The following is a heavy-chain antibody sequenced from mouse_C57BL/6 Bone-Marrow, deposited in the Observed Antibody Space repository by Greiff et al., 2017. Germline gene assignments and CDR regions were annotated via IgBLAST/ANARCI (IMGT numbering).Heavy chain of an antibody. CDR3: ARRYCYGSSFYCDY. V-gene: IGHV5-4*03. J-gene: IGHJ2*01. D-gene: IGHD1-1*01. CDR2: ISDGGSYT. CDR1: GFTFSSYA. Sequence: EVQLVESGGGLVKPGGSLKLSCAASGFTFSSYAMSWVRQTPEKRLEWVATISDGGSYTYYPDNVKGRFTITRDNAKNNQYLQMSHLKSEDTAMNYCARRYCYGSSFYCDYWGQGTTLTVSS.